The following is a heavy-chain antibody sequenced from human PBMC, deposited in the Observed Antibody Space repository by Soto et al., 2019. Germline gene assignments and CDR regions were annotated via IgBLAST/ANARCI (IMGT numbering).Heavy chain of an antibody. D-gene: IGHD5-18*01. CDR3: ASAGPRGYSYGYGMDV. V-gene: IGHV3-7*05. CDR1: GFTFSSYW. J-gene: IGHJ6*02. Sequence: GGSLRLSCAASGFTFSSYWMSWVRQAPGKGLEWVANIKQDGSEKYYVDSVKGRFTISRDNAKNSLYLQMNSLRAEDTAVYYCASAGPRGYSYGYGMDVWGQGTTVTVSS. CDR2: IKQDGSEK.